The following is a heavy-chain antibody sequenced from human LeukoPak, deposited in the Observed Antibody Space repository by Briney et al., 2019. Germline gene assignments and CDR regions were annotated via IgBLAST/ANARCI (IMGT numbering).Heavy chain of an antibody. CDR1: GFTFSSYA. CDR2: INGGGGST. D-gene: IGHD5-12*01. V-gene: IGHV3-23*01. Sequence: PGGSLRLSCAASGFTFSSYAMSWVRQAPGKGLEWVSVINGGGGSTYYADSVKGRFTISRDNSKNMVYLQMKSLRPEDTAVYYCAKGPLSTGYHYYYYYMDVWGKGTTVTVSS. J-gene: IGHJ6*03. CDR3: AKGPLSTGYHYYYYYMDV.